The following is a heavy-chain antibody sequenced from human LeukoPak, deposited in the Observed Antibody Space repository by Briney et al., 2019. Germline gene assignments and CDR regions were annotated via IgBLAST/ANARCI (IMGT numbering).Heavy chain of an antibody. CDR2: FDPEDGGT. CDR1: GYTLTELS. D-gene: IGHD5-12*01. CDR3: ATRSGYSGYDYGNWYFDL. V-gene: IGHV1-24*01. J-gene: IGHJ2*01. Sequence: ASVKVSCKVSGYTLTELSMHWVGQAPGKGLEWMGGFDPEDGGTIYAQKFQGRVTMTEDTSTDTAYMGLSSLRSEDTAVYYCATRSGYSGYDYGNWYFDLWGRGTLVTVSS.